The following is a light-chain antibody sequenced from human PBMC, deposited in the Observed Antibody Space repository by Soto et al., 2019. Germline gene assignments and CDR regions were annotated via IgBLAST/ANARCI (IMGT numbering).Light chain of an antibody. CDR2: GAS. CDR1: QSVSSSH. J-gene: IGKJ1*01. CDR3: QKYGSSPRT. Sequence: EIVLTQSPATLSLSPGERATLSCRASQSVSSSHLAWYQQKPGQAPRLLISGASSRATGIPDRFTGSGSGTDFTLTISRLEPEDFAVYYCQKYGSSPRTFGQGTKVDIK. V-gene: IGKV3-20*01.